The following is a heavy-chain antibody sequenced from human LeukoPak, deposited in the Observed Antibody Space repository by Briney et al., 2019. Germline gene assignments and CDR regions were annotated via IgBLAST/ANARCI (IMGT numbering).Heavy chain of an antibody. CDR2: INHSGST. CDR1: GGSISGYY. V-gene: IGHV4-34*01. J-gene: IGHJ4*02. Sequence: SETLSLTCTVSGGSISGYYWSWIRQPPGKGLEWIGEINHSGSTNYNPSLKSRVTISVDTSKNQFSLKLSSVTAADTAVYYCASLFPRRGYSGSGDYWGQGTLVTVSS. D-gene: IGHD5-12*01. CDR3: ASLFPRRGYSGSGDY.